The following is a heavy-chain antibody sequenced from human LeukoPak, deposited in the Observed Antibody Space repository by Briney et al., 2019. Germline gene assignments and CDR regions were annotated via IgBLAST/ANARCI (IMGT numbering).Heavy chain of an antibody. CDR1: GFTFNIYS. CDR2: ISSSSSHT. CDR3: ARDAGSGYYAQSPDY. D-gene: IGHD3-22*01. Sequence: GGSLRLSCAASGFTFNIYSMNWVRQAPGKGLEWVASISSSSSHTYYADSVKGRFTISRDNAENSLFLQMNSLRDEDTAVYYCARDAGSGYYAQSPDYWGQGILVTVSS. V-gene: IGHV3-21*06. J-gene: IGHJ4*02.